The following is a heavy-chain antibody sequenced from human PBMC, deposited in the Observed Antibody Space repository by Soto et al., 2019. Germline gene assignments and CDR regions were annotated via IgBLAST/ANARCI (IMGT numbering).Heavy chain of an antibody. Sequence: GGSLRLSCAASGFTFSSYGMHWVRQAPGKGLEWVAVISYDGSNKYYADSVKGRFTISRDNSKNTLYLQMNSLRAEDTAVYYCAKDLEEGRVDFWSGYYPLDGMDVWGQGTTVTV. V-gene: IGHV3-30*18. J-gene: IGHJ6*02. D-gene: IGHD3-3*01. CDR1: GFTFSSYG. CDR2: ISYDGSNK. CDR3: AKDLEEGRVDFWSGYYPLDGMDV.